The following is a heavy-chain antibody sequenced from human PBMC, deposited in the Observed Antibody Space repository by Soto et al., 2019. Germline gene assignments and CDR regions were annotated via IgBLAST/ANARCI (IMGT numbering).Heavy chain of an antibody. CDR1: GGSISSSSYY. Sequence: QLQLQESGPGLVKPSETLSLTCTVSGGSISSSSYYWGWIRQPPGKGLEWIGSIYYSGSTYYNPSLKSRVTISVDTSKNQFSLKLSSVTAADTAVYYCARGVPSYGMDVLGQGTTVTVSS. V-gene: IGHV4-39*01. J-gene: IGHJ6*02. CDR3: ARGVPSYGMDV. CDR2: IYYSGST. D-gene: IGHD2-2*01.